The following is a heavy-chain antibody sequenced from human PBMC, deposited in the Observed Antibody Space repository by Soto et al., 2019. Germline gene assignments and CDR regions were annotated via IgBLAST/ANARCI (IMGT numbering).Heavy chain of an antibody. D-gene: IGHD1-1*01. CDR2: IYYSGST. CDR1: GGSISSRGYY. CDR3: ARLATRYYFDY. V-gene: IGHV4-39*07. J-gene: IGHJ4*02. Sequence: SETLSLTCTVSGGSISSRGYYWGWIRQPPGKGLEWIGTIYYSGSTYYNPSLKSRVTISVDTSKNQFSLKMSSVTAADTAVYYCARLATRYYFDYWGQGTLVTVSS.